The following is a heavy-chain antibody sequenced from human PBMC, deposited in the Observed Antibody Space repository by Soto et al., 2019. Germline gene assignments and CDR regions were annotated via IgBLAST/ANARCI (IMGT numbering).Heavy chain of an antibody. CDR2: IIPAFGSP. V-gene: IGHV1-69*01. D-gene: IGHD5-12*01. CDR3: ARAEVATTYFDF. Sequence: QVQLVQSGAEVKKSGSSVKVSCKASGGTFSTYSIDWVRQAPGQGLEWMGGIIPAFGSPNYAQRFQGRVTITADESTSTAYMELSSLRSDDTAVYYCARAEVATTYFDFWGHGTLVTVSS. CDR1: GGTFSTYS. J-gene: IGHJ4*01.